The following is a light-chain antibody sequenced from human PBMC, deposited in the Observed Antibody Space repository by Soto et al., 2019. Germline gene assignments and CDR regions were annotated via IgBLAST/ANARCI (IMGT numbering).Light chain of an antibody. CDR1: SSDVGGLNY. CDR2: NVS. J-gene: IGLJ2*01. V-gene: IGLV2-14*01. Sequence: QSVLTQAASVSGSPGQPITISCTGSSSDVGGLNYVSWYQQHPGKAPKLMIYNVSYRPSGVSNRFSGSKSGNTASLTISGFQAEDEADYDFCSYTTTSTVVFGGGTKLTVL. CDR3: CSYTTTSTVV.